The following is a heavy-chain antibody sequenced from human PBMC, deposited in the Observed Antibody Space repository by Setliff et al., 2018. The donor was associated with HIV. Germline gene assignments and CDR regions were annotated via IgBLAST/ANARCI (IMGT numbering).Heavy chain of an antibody. D-gene: IGHD3-3*01. CDR1: RSTFNSHT. CDR3: VRGVQSPPHYSYYYMDV. Sequence: SVKVSCKASRSTFNSHTINWVRQAPGQGLDWMGRIIHILGVANYAQRFQGEVTITADKSTSTAYMELTSLRFDDTAMYYCVRGVQSPPHYSYYYMDVWGEGTMVTVSS. V-gene: IGHV1-69*02. CDR2: IIHILGVA. J-gene: IGHJ6*03.